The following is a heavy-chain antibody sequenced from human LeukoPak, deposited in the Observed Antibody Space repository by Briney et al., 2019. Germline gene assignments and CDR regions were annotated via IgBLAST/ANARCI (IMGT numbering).Heavy chain of an antibody. CDR2: ISAYNGNT. V-gene: IGHV1-18*01. D-gene: IGHD3-3*01. CDR3: AGTPGHSYDFWSGYYPYYFDY. Sequence: GASVKVSCKASGYTFTSYGISWVRQAPGQGLEWMGWISAYNGNTNYAQKLQGRVTMTTDTSTSTAYMGLRSLRSDDTAVYYCAGTPGHSYDFWSGYYPYYFDYWGQGTLVTVSS. CDR1: GYTFTSYG. J-gene: IGHJ4*02.